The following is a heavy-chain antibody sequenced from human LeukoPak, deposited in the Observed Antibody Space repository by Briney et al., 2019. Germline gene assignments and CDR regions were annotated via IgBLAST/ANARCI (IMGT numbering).Heavy chain of an antibody. CDR1: GDSINSYF. Sequence: PSETLSLTCTVSGDSINSYFWSWLRQPPGKGLEWIAYIYSSGSTDYNPSLKSRVPVSLDTSKNQFSLNLRSVTAADTAVYYCVRDRLGSGNYFDYWSQGTLVSVSS. V-gene: IGHV4-59*01. D-gene: IGHD1-26*01. CDR2: IYSSGST. CDR3: VRDRLGSGNYFDY. J-gene: IGHJ4*02.